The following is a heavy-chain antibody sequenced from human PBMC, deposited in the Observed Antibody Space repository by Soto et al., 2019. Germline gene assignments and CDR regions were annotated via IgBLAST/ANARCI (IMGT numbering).Heavy chain of an antibody. CDR2: INPSGGST. CDR1: GYTFTSYY. V-gene: IGHV1-46*03. Sequence: ASVNVSCKASGYTFTSYYMHWVRQAPGQGLEWMGIINPSGGSTSYAQKFQGRVTMTRDTSTSTVYMELSSLRSEDTAVYYCARLLRGGEGTNWFDPWGQGTLVTVSS. D-gene: IGHD3-10*01. CDR3: ARLLRGGEGTNWFDP. J-gene: IGHJ5*02.